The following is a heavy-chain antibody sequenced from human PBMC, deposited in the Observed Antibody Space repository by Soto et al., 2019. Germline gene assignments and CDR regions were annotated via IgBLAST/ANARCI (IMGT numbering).Heavy chain of an antibody. D-gene: IGHD4-17*01. CDR2: IIPILGIA. J-gene: IGHJ4*02. CDR1: GGTFSSYT. CDR3: ASGGDYATLGFQFGWPSGY. V-gene: IGHV1-69*02. Sequence: GASVKVSCKASGGTFSSYTISWVRQAPGQGLEWMGRIIPILGIANYAQKFQGRVTITADKSTSTAYMELSSLRSEDTAVYYCASGGDYATLGFQFGWPSGYWGQGTLVTVSS.